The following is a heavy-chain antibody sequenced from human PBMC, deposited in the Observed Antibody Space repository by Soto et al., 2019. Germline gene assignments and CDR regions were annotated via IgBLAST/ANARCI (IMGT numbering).Heavy chain of an antibody. CDR1: GFTFSSYA. Sequence: LRLSCAASGFTFSSYAMHLVRQAPVKGLEWVAVISYDGSNKYYADSVKGRFTISRDNSKNTLYLQMNSLRAEDTAVYYCAREMYSGGNDEYHFDYWGQGTLVTVSS. CDR3: AREMYSGGNDEYHFDY. V-gene: IGHV3-30-3*01. D-gene: IGHD2-15*01. J-gene: IGHJ4*02. CDR2: ISYDGSNK.